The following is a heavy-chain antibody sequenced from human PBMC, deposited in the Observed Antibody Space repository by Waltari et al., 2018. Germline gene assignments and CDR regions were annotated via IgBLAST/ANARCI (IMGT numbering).Heavy chain of an antibody. CDR3: ARGPRPTYSSSWCLFDY. D-gene: IGHD6-13*01. V-gene: IGHV1-3*01. Sequence: QVQLVQSGAEVKKPGASVKVSCTASGSTFTTYAMHWVRQAPGQRLEWMGWINAGNGNTKYSQKFQSRVTITRDTSASTAYMELSSLRSEDTAVYYCARGPRPTYSSSWCLFDYWGQGTLVTVSS. CDR2: INAGNGNT. J-gene: IGHJ4*02. CDR1: GSTFTTYA.